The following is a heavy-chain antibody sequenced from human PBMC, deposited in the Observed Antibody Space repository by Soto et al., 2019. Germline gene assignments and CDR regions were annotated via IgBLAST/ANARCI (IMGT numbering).Heavy chain of an antibody. J-gene: IGHJ4*02. CDR3: ARDKAAAGTYMGY. V-gene: IGHV1-3*01. CDR1: GYTFTSYA. CDR2: ISADNGNT. D-gene: IGHD6-13*01. Sequence: ASVKVSCKESGYTFTSYAMHWVRQAPGQRLEWMGWISADNGNTNYAQKLQGRVTMTTDPSTSTAYMELRSLRSDDTAVYYCARDKAAAGTYMGYCGQGTLVTVSS.